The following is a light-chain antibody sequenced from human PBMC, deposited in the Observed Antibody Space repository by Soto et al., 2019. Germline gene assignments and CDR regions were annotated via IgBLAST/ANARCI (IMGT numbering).Light chain of an antibody. J-gene: IGKJ5*01. CDR1: QSVSNNY. CDR2: DAS. CDR3: QQRSNWPGIT. Sequence: EIVLTQSPGTLSLSPGERATLSCRASQSVSNNYLAWYQQKPGQAPRLLIYDASNRATGIPARFSGSGSGTDFTLTISSLEPEDFAVYYCQQRSNWPGITFGQGTRLEIK. V-gene: IGKV3-11*01.